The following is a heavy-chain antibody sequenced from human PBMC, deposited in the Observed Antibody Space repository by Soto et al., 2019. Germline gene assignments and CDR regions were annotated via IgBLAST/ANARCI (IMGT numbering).Heavy chain of an antibody. CDR1: GASISSFN. V-gene: IGHV4-4*07. Sequence: SETLSLTCSVSGASISSFNWNWVRQPAGKGPEWVGRLNIAGTINYNPSLKSRITMSMDTSKNQMSLHLRSVTAADTAIYYCARDRGEYTSSWFWYFSHWGHGTLVTAPQ. D-gene: IGHD6-13*01. CDR3: ARDRGEYTSSWFWYFSH. J-gene: IGHJ2*01. CDR2: LNIAGTI.